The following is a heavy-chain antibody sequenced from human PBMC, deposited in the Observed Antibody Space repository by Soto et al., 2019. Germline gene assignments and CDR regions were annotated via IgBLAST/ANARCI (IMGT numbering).Heavy chain of an antibody. Sequence: GASVKVSCKASGYTFTSYAMLWVRQAPGKRLEWMGWINAGNGNTKYSQKFQGRVTITRDTSASTAYMGLSSLRSEDTAVYYCARDPGYGFDYWAQGTLVTVSS. J-gene: IGHJ4*02. CDR2: INAGNGNT. CDR3: ARDPGYGFDY. CDR1: GYTFTSYA. V-gene: IGHV1-3*01. D-gene: IGHD5-18*01.